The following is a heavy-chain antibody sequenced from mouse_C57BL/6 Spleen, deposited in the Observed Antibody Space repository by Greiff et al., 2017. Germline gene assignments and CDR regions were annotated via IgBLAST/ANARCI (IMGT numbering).Heavy chain of an antibody. Sequence: VQLQQSDAELVKPGASVKISCKVSGYTFTDHTIHWMKQRPEQGLEWIGYIYPRDGSTKYNEKFKGKATLTADKSSSTAYMQLNSLTSEDSAVYFCASLPYYYGSSYDAMDYWGQGTSVTVSS. CDR3: ASLPYYYGSSYDAMDY. V-gene: IGHV1-78*01. CDR1: GYTFTDHT. D-gene: IGHD1-1*01. CDR2: IYPRDGST. J-gene: IGHJ4*01.